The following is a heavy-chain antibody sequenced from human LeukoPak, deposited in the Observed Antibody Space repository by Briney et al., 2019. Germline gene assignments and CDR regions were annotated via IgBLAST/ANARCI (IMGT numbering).Heavy chain of an antibody. J-gene: IGHJ4*02. CDR2: IRYDGSNK. CDR1: GFTFSSYG. D-gene: IGHD3-22*01. CDR3: ARDQNAYYYDSSGYWDPLDY. Sequence: GGSLRLSCAASGFTFSSYGMHWVRQAPGKGLEWVAFIRYDGSNKYYADSVKGRFTISRDNSKNTLYLQMNSPRAEDTAVYYCARDQNAYYYDSSGYWDPLDYWGQGTLVTVSS. V-gene: IGHV3-30*02.